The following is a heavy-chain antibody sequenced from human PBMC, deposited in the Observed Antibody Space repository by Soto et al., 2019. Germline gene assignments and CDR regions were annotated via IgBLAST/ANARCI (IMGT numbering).Heavy chain of an antibody. D-gene: IGHD6-13*01. Sequence: QVQLVQSGAEEKKPGASVKVSCKASGYTFTSYAMHWVRQAPGQRLEWMGWISAGNGNTKYSKKVQGRVTITRDTSASTAYMALTSLRSEDTAVYYCARAPGGSGIAEYWGQGTLVTVSS. J-gene: IGHJ4*02. CDR3: ARAPGGSGIAEY. V-gene: IGHV1-3*05. CDR1: GYTFTSYA. CDR2: ISAGNGNT.